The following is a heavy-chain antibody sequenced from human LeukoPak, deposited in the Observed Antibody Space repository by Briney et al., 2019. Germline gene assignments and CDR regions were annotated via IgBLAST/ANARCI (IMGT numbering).Heavy chain of an antibody. CDR2: ISYDGSNE. J-gene: IGHJ5*02. V-gene: IGHV3-30*04. CDR3: ARDHSSSWYGNWFDP. CDR1: GFTFSNSA. D-gene: IGHD6-13*01. Sequence: PGGSLRLSCAASGFTFSNSAMTWVRQAPGKGLEWVAVISYDGSNEYYADSVKGRFTISRDNAKNTLYLQMNSLRAEDTAVYYCARDHSSSWYGNWFDPWGQGTLVTVSS.